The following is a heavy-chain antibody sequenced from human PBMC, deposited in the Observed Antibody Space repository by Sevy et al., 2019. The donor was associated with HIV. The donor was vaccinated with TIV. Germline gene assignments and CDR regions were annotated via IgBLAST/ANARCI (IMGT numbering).Heavy chain of an antibody. CDR3: AKGNSGSFDY. CDR2: IKQDESEK. V-gene: IGHV3-7*01. J-gene: IGHJ4*02. CDR1: GFSFSTYW. Sequence: GGSLRLSCAASGFSFSTYWMHWVRQAPGKGLEWVANIKQDESEKYYVASGKGRFTISRDNAKNSVYLEMNSLRPEETAIYYCAKGNSGSFDYWGQGTLVTVSS. D-gene: IGHD3-22*01.